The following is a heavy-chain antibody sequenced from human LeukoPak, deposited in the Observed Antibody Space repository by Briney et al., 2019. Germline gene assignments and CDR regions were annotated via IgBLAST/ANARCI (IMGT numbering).Heavy chain of an antibody. D-gene: IGHD4-11*01. V-gene: IGHV3-48*02. CDR1: GFVFSRYS. J-gene: IGHJ4*02. CDR2: ISISSNAI. Sequence: PGGSLRLSCAASGFVFSRYSMNWVRQAPGKGLEWISYISISSNAIYYADSVEGRFTISRDNAKNSLYLQMNSPRDEDTAVYYCARGEAALTSHLDFWGQGTLVTVSS. CDR3: ARGEAALTSHLDF.